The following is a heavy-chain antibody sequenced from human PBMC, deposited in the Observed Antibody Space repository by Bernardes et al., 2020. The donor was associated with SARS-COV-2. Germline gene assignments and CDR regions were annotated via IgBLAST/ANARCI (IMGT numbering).Heavy chain of an antibody. D-gene: IGHD2-2*02. Sequence: GSLRLSCAASGFTFDDYGMSWVRQAPGKGLEWVSGINWNGGSTGYADSVKGRFTISRDNAKNSLYLQMNSLRAEDTALYHCARGIYCSSTSCYIPNYYYGMDVWGQGTTVTVS. CDR2: INWNGGST. CDR3: ARGIYCSSTSCYIPNYYYGMDV. J-gene: IGHJ6*02. CDR1: GFTFDDYG. V-gene: IGHV3-20*01.